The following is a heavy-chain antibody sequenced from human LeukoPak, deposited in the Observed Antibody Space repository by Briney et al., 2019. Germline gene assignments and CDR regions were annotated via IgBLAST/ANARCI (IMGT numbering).Heavy chain of an antibody. CDR3: AKDQAAGTNYYYGMDV. Sequence: ASLRLSCAASGFTFSSYAMSWVRQAPGKGLEWVSAISGSGGSTYYADSVKGRFTISRDNSKNTLYLQMNSLRAEDTAVYYCAKDQAAGTNYYYGMDVWGQGTTVTVSS. V-gene: IGHV3-23*01. J-gene: IGHJ6*02. CDR1: GFTFSSYA. D-gene: IGHD6-13*01. CDR2: ISGSGGST.